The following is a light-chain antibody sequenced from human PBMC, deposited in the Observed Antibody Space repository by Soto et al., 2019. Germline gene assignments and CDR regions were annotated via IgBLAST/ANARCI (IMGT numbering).Light chain of an antibody. CDR3: QRYDSYPRT. Sequence: DIQMTQSPPTLSASVGDRVTITCRASQSVSSWLAWYQQKPGKAPKILIYKASSLESGVPSRFIGSGSGTDFSLTISSLQPDDFATYYCQRYDSYPRTFGPGTKVDI. CDR1: QSVSSW. J-gene: IGKJ3*01. V-gene: IGKV1-5*03. CDR2: KAS.